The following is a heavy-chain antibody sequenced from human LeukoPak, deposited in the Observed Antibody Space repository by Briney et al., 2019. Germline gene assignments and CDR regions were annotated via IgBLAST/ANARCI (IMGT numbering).Heavy chain of an antibody. Sequence: SETLSLTCTVSGGSISSSSYYWGWIRQPPGKGLEWIGSIYYSGSTYYNPSLKSRVTISVDTSKNQFSLKLSSVTAGDTAVYYCARARAGYYDILTGHNWFDPWDQGTLVTVSS. J-gene: IGHJ5*02. D-gene: IGHD3-9*01. V-gene: IGHV4-39*01. CDR3: ARARAGYYDILTGHNWFDP. CDR2: IYYSGST. CDR1: GGSISSSSYY.